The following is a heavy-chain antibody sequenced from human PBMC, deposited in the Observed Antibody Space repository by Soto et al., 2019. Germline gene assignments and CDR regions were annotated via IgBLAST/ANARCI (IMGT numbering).Heavy chain of an antibody. CDR1: GFTFRTYW. CDR2: IKQDGSEK. CDR3: AREGPNHDYVWGSSVY. J-gene: IGHJ4*02. D-gene: IGHD3-16*01. V-gene: IGHV3-7*01. Sequence: GGSLRLSCAASGFTFRTYWMTWVRQAPGKGLEWVANIKQDGSEKYYVDSVKGRFTISRDNAKNSLYLQMNSLRAEDTAVYYCAREGPNHDYVWGSSVYWGQGTLVTVSS.